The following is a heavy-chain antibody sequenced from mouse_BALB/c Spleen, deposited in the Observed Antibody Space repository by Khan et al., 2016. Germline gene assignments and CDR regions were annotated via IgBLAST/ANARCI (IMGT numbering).Heavy chain of an antibody. CDR1: GYTFTSYW. J-gene: IGHJ3*01. V-gene: IGHV1-87*01. CDR2: IYHGDGDS. Sequence: QVQLQQPGAELARPGASVKLSCKATGYTFTSYWMPWVQQRPGPGLEWIGAIYHGDGDSRYTQKFKGMATLTADKSSSTAYMQISSLASEDSAVSDDARGGSSGYAAYWGQGTLVTVSA. D-gene: IGHD3-1*01. CDR3: ARGGSSGYAAY.